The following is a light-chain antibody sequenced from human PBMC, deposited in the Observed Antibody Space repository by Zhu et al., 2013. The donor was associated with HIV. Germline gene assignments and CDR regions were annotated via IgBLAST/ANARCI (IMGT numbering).Light chain of an antibody. Sequence: SYELTQPPSVSVAPGKTASITCDGNNIAMKSVYWYQQKPGQAPALVVYDDAKRPSGIPDRFSGSNSGNTATLTIGGVEAGDEADYYCQVWDTYSDHYVFGTGTQVTVL. V-gene: IGLV3-21*03. J-gene: IGLJ1*01. CDR1: NIAMKS. CDR2: DDA. CDR3: QVWDTYSDHYV.